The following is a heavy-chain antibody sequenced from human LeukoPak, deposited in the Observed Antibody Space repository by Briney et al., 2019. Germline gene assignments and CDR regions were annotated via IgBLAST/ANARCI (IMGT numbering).Heavy chain of an antibody. CDR1: GGSISSSY. J-gene: IGHJ4*02. Sequence: KASETLSLTCTVSGGSISSSYWSWFRQPPGKGLEWIGYVYYRGSTNYNPSLESRVTISLDTSRNQCSLKLSSVTAADTAVYYCARGAGYWVYWGQGTLVTVSS. CDR2: VYYRGST. V-gene: IGHV4-59*01. D-gene: IGHD2-8*02. CDR3: ARGAGYWVY.